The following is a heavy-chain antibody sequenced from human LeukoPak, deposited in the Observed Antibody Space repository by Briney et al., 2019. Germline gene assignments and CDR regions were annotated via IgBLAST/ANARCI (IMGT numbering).Heavy chain of an antibody. D-gene: IGHD3-16*01. Sequence: PGGSLRLSCAASGFTFSSYSMNWVRQAPGKGLEWVSSISSSSSYIYYADSVKGRFTISRDNAKNSLYLQMNSLRAEDTAVYYCARDRLPMITFGGVPFDYWGQGTLVTVSS. CDR3: ARDRLPMITFGGVPFDY. CDR2: ISSSSSYI. CDR1: GFTFSSYS. J-gene: IGHJ4*02. V-gene: IGHV3-21*01.